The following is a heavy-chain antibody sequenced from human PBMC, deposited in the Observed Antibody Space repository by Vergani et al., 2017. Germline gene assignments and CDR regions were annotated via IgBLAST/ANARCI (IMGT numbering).Heavy chain of an antibody. J-gene: IGHJ4*02. Sequence: EVQLVESGGGLVQPGGSLRLSCSASGFTFSSYAMHWVRQAPGKGLEYVSAISSNGGSTYYADSVKGRFTISRDNSKNTLYLQMSSLRAGDTAVYYCVKDRVYSSGWPGFDYWGQGTLVTVSS. CDR1: GFTFSSYA. CDR2: ISSNGGST. D-gene: IGHD6-19*01. CDR3: VKDRVYSSGWPGFDY. V-gene: IGHV3-64D*06.